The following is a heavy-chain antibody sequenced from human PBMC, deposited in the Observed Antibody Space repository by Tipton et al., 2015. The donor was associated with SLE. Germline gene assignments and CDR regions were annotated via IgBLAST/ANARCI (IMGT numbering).Heavy chain of an antibody. Sequence: LSLTCSVSGGSIRSQYWGWIRQPPGKGLEWIGYIYHSGYSSTNYNPSLKSRVTLSVDTSKNQCFLKLNSVTAADTAVYYCARRGVVSRFDPWGQGTLVTVSS. D-gene: IGHD2-8*02. V-gene: IGHV4-59*08. CDR3: ARRGVVSRFDP. CDR2: IYHSGYSST. J-gene: IGHJ5*02. CDR1: GGSIRSQY.